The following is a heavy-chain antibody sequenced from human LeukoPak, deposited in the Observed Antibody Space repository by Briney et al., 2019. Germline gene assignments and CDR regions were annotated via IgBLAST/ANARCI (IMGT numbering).Heavy chain of an antibody. Sequence: GGSLRLSCAASGFTFSSYGMHWVRQAPGKGLEWVAVIWYDGSNKYYADSVKGRFTISRDNAKNSLYLQMNSLRAADTAVYYCRYSNYPRDYWGQGTLVTVSS. D-gene: IGHD4-11*01. V-gene: IGHV3-33*03. CDR2: IWYDGSNK. CDR3: RYSNYPRDY. J-gene: IGHJ4*02. CDR1: GFTFSSYG.